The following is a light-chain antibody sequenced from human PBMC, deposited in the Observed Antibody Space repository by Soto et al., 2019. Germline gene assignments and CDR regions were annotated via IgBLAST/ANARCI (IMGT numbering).Light chain of an antibody. V-gene: IGKV3-20*01. CDR1: QSVSSSY. CDR2: GAS. J-gene: IGKJ4*01. Sequence: EIVLTQSPGTLSLSPVERATLSCRASQSVSSSYLAWYQQQPGQAPRLLIYGASSRATGIPDRFSGSGSGTDFTLTISRLEPEDFAVYYCQQYGSSPLTFGGGTKVDNK. CDR3: QQYGSSPLT.